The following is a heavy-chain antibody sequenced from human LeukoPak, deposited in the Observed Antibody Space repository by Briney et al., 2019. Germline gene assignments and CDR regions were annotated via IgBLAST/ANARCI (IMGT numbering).Heavy chain of an antibody. V-gene: IGHV4-39*07. D-gene: IGHD3-22*01. J-gene: IGHJ4*02. CDR1: GDSLSSGGHY. CDR2: IFFTGET. CDR3: ARDSGFWLH. Sequence: SETLSLTCSVSGDSLSSGGHYWGWVRHFPGRRREWVGNIFFTGETSYNPSLKSRLTMSVDTSKNQFSLKLDSVTAADTALYYCARDSGFWLHWGQGTLVTVSS.